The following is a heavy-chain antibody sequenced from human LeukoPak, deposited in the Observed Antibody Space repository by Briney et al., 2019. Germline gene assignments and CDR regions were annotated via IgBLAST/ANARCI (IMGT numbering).Heavy chain of an antibody. V-gene: IGHV1-18*01. CDR3: ARENPYYFGMDV. CDR2: ISAYNGNT. Sequence: ASVTVSCKASGYTFTSYGISWVRQAPGQGLEWMGWISAYNGNTNYAQKLQGRVTMTTDTSTNTAYMELRSLRSDDTAVYYCARENPYYFGMDVWGQGTTVTVSS. J-gene: IGHJ6*02. CDR1: GYTFTSYG.